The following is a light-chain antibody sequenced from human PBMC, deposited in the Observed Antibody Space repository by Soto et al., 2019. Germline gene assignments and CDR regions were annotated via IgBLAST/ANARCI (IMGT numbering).Light chain of an antibody. CDR2: GAS. Sequence: IVLTQSPGTLPLSPGERATLSCRASQSVSSSYLAWYQQKPGQAPRLLIYGASSRATGIPDRFSGSGSGTDFTLTISRLEPEDFAVYYCQQYGSSSFTFGPGTKVDIK. J-gene: IGKJ3*01. CDR3: QQYGSSSFT. CDR1: QSVSSSY. V-gene: IGKV3-20*01.